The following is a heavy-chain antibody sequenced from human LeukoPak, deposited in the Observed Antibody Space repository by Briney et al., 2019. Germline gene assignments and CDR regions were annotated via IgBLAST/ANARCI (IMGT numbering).Heavy chain of an antibody. J-gene: IGHJ4*02. D-gene: IGHD3-10*01. CDR1: GGSISSTSYY. CDR3: ARVVYSGSWGYFDY. CDR2: IYYSGST. Sequence: PSETLSLTCTVSGGSISSTSYYWSWIRQSPGKGLEWIGYIYYSGSTSYNPSLKSRLTISIDTSKTQFYLKLSSVTAADTAVYYCARVVYSGSWGYFDYWGQGILVTVSS. V-gene: IGHV4-61*01.